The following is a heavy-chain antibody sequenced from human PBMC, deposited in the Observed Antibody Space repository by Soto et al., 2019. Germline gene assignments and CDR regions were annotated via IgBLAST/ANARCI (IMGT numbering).Heavy chain of an antibody. CDR1: VGSISSYY. CDR2: IYYSGST. V-gene: IGHV4-59*01. J-gene: IGHJ6*02. Sequence: PSLTCTVSVGSISSYYWSWIREPPGKGLGWIGYIYYSGSTNYNPSLKSRVTISVDTSKNQFSLKLSSVTAADTAAYYCARELAAGSYGMGAWGRGTTVTVSS. D-gene: IGHD6-13*01. CDR3: ARELAAGSYGMGA.